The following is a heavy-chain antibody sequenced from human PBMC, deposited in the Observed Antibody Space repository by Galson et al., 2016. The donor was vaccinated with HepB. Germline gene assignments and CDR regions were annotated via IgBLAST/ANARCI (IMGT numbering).Heavy chain of an antibody. CDR2: IRGSGDST. CDR3: ATRAVAGTFETAYYFDY. Sequence: SLRLSCAASGFTFSSYTMSWVRQAPGEGLEWVSAIRGSGDSTYYADSVKGRFTISRDNSKNTLYLQMNSLRAEDTAVYYCATRAVAGTFETAYYFDYWGQGTLVTGPS. D-gene: IGHD6-19*01. J-gene: IGHJ4*02. V-gene: IGHV3-23*01. CDR1: GFTFSSYT.